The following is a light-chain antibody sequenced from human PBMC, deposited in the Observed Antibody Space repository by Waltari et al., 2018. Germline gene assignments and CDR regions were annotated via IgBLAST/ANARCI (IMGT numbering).Light chain of an antibody. CDR2: NFS. V-gene: IGLV1-40*01. CDR3: QSYDTTLSAVV. Sequence: QSVLPQPPSVSAAPGQRVPISCSATQSTIGADFDVHWYQQVPGPAPKLLLHNFSNPPSGVSDRFSGFKSGASASLVITGLQAEDEAMYYCQSYDTTLSAVVFGGGTRLTV. CDR1: QSTIGADFD. J-gene: IGLJ2*01.